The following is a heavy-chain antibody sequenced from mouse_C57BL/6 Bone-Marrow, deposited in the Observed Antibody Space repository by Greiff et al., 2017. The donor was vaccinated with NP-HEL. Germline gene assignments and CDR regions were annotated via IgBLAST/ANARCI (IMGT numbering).Heavy chain of an antibody. CDR1: GYTFPSSW. J-gene: IGHJ3*01. V-gene: IGHV1-64*01. CDR3: ANYDYDGWFAY. D-gene: IGHD2-4*01. CDR2: IHPNSGST. Sequence: VQLQQSGAELVKPGASVTLSCKASGYTFPSSWMHWVKQRPGQGLEWIGMIHPNSGSTNYNEKFKSKATLTVDKSSSTAYMQLSSLTSEDSAVYYCANYDYDGWFAYWGQGTLVTVSA.